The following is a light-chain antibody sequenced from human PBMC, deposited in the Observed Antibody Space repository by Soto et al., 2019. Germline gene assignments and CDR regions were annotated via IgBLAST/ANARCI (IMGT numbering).Light chain of an antibody. J-gene: IGKJ1*01. CDR1: QSISSW. Sequence: DIQMTQSPSTLSASVGDRVTITCRAGQSISSWLAWYQQKPGKAPKLLIYKASSLESGVPSRFSGSGSGTEFTLTVSSLQPDDFATYYCQQYDSPPWTFGQGTKVDIK. V-gene: IGKV1-5*03. CDR3: QQYDSPPWT. CDR2: KAS.